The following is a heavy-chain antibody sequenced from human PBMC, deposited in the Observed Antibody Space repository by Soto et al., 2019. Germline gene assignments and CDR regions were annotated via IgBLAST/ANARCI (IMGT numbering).Heavy chain of an antibody. Sequence: GGSLRLSCAASGLTVSANYMNWVRQAPGKGLEWVSLLYSGGTAYYADSVRGRFTISRGNSKNTLFLHMNSLRAEDTAVYYCARDTGTSGYTFDYWGQGTLVTVSS. CDR1: GLTVSANY. CDR3: ARDTGTSGYTFDY. D-gene: IGHD3-22*01. CDR2: LYSGGTA. J-gene: IGHJ4*02. V-gene: IGHV3-53*05.